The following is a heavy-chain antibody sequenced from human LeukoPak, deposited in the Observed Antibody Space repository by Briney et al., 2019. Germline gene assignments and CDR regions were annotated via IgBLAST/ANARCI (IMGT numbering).Heavy chain of an antibody. CDR1: GVSISSSYSY. V-gene: IGHV4-39*01. Sequence: PSETLSLTCTVSGVSISSSYSYWGWIRQPPGMGLEWIGSIYYTGNTYYNASLKSQVSISIDTSKNQFSLKLTSVTAADTAVYYCARVSKLWGDFDYWGQGTQVTVSS. J-gene: IGHJ4*02. D-gene: IGHD5-18*01. CDR2: IYYTGNT. CDR3: ARVSKLWGDFDY.